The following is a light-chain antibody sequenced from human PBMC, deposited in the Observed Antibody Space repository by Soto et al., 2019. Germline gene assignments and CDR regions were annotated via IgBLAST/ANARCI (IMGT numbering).Light chain of an antibody. CDR3: QQYGSSPRLT. J-gene: IGKJ4*01. CDR2: GAS. V-gene: IGKV3-20*01. CDR1: QSVSSDY. Sequence: EIVLTQSPGTLSLSPGERATLSCRASQSVSSDYLAWYQQKPGQAPRRLIYGASSRATGIPDRFSGSGSGTHFTLTISRLEPEDFAVYYCQQYGSSPRLTFGGGTKVEIK.